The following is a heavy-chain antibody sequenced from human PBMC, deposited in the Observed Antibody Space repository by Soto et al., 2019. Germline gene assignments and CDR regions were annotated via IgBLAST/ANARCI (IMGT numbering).Heavy chain of an antibody. J-gene: IGHJ4*02. CDR2: IIPIFGTA. V-gene: IGHV1-69*01. CDR3: ARDAFHGIAVAGTFDY. Sequence: QVQLVQSGAEVKKSGSSVKVSCKASGGTFSSYAISWVRQAPGQGLEWMGGIIPIFGTANYAQKFQGRVTITADESTSTAYMELSSLRSEDTAVYYCARDAFHGIAVAGTFDYWGQGTLVTVSS. CDR1: GGTFSSYA. D-gene: IGHD6-19*01.